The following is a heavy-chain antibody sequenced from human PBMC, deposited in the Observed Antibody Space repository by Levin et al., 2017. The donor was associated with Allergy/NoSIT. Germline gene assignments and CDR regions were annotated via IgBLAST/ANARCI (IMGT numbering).Heavy chain of an antibody. CDR1: GYTFTGYY. V-gene: IGHV1-2*02. CDR2: INPNSGGT. D-gene: IGHD5-24*01. J-gene: IGHJ4*02. Sequence: GESLKISCKAPGYTFTGYYMHWVRQAPGQGLEWMGWINPNSGGTNYAQKFQGRVTMTRDTSISTAYMELSRLRSDDTAVYYCARGRWLPQEGWGQGTLVTVSS. CDR3: ARGRWLPQEG.